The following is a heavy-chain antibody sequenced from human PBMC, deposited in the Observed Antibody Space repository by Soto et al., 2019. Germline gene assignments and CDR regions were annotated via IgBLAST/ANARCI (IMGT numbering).Heavy chain of an antibody. CDR2: ISYDSTKT. J-gene: IGHJ6*02. CDR1: GFTFSSNA. CDR3: ARTRSAWSDFHYYSLDV. D-gene: IGHD1-26*01. Sequence: QVQLVESGGGVVQPGRSLRLSCAASGFTFSSNAMHWVRQAPGKGLEWVAVISYDSTKTYYADSVKGRFTISRDNSNSALYVQMNSLTGEDTAVYYCARTRSAWSDFHYYSLDVWGQGTTVTVSS. V-gene: IGHV3-30*03.